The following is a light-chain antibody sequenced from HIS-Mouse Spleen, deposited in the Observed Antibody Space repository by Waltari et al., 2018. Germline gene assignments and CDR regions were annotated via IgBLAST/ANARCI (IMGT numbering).Light chain of an antibody. Sequence: SYVLTQPPSVSVAPGKTARITCGGNNIGSKRVHWYQQKPGQAPVLVVYDVSDRPSGSPERFSGSNSGNTATLTISRVEAGDEADYYCQVWDSSSDHVVFGGGTKLTVL. J-gene: IGLJ2*01. CDR1: NIGSKR. CDR3: QVWDSSSDHVV. CDR2: DVS. V-gene: IGLV3-21*03.